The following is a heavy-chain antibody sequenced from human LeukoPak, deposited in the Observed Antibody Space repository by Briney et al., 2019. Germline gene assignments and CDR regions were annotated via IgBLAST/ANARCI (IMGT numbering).Heavy chain of an antibody. J-gene: IGHJ4*02. V-gene: IGHV4-34*01. CDR2: INHSGST. CDR3: ARGVYSGSYYSRQYAYYFDY. D-gene: IGHD1-26*01. CDR1: GGSFSGYY. Sequence: SETLSLTCAVYGGSFSGYYWSWIRQPPGKGLEWIGEINHSGSTNYNPSLKSRVTISVDTSKNQFSLKLSSVTAADTAVYYCARGVYSGSYYSRQYAYYFDYWGQGTLVTVSS.